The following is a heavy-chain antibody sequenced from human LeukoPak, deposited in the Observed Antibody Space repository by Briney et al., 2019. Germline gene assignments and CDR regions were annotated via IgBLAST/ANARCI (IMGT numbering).Heavy chain of an antibody. CDR2: ISGGSTYI. V-gene: IGHV3-21*01. D-gene: IGHD3-3*01. J-gene: IGHJ6*02. CDR3: ARDKGFFSGMDV. Sequence: GGSLRLSCFASGFRFSSDNMNWVRQAPGKGLEWVSSISGGSTYIDYADSVKGRFTISRDNAKNSLYLQMNSLRGEDTALYYCARDKGFFSGMDVWGQGTTVTVSS. CDR1: GFRFSSDN.